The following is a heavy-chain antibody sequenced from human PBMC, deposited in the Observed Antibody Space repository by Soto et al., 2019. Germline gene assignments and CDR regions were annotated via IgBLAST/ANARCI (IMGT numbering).Heavy chain of an antibody. V-gene: IGHV4-34*01. J-gene: IGHJ4*02. CDR1: GGSFSGYY. Sequence: SETLSLTCAVYGGSFSGYYWSWIRQTPGKGLEWIGEINHSGSTNYNPSLKSRVTISVDTSKNLLSLKLSSVAAADTAVYYCTRGYCTSNSCHYYYDYWGQGTPVT. D-gene: IGHD2-2*01. CDR2: INHSGST. CDR3: TRGYCTSNSCHYYYDY.